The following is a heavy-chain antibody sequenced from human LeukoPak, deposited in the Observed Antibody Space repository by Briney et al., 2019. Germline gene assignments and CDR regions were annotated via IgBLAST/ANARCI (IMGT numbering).Heavy chain of an antibody. CDR2: INHSGST. D-gene: IGHD3-3*01. CDR1: GGSFSGYY. V-gene: IGHV4-34*01. J-gene: IGHJ5*02. CDR3: ARAQTYYDFWSGENNWFDP. Sequence: SETLSLTCAVYGGSFSGYYWSWIRQPPGKGLEWIGEINHSGSTYYNPSLKSRVTISVDTSKNQFSLKLSSVTAADTAVYYCARAQTYYDFWSGENNWFDPWGQGTLVTVSS.